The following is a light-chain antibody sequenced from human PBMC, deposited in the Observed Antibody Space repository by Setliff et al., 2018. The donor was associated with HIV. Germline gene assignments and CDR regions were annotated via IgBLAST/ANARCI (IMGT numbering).Light chain of an antibody. CDR3: CSFAGTYIFYV. CDR1: SSDIGGYNY. CDR2: DVT. Sequence: QSVLAQPASVSGSPGQSITISCTGTSSDIGGYNYVSWYQQLPGKAPKVLIYDVTKRPTGVPDRFSGSKSGNTASLTISGLQAEDEADYYCCSFAGTYIFYVFGSGTRSPS. V-gene: IGLV2-11*02. J-gene: IGLJ1*01.